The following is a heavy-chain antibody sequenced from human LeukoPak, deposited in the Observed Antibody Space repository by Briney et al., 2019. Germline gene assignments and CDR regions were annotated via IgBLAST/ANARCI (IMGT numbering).Heavy chain of an antibody. D-gene: IGHD2-21*01. J-gene: IGHJ4*02. CDR3: AKRGVVIRVILVGFHKEAYYFDS. V-gene: IGHV3-23*01. Sequence: GGSLRLSCAVSGITLSNYGMSWVRHAPGKGLEWVAGIGGSGGGTNYADSVRGRFIISRDNSKNILFLQMNSLTAEDTAVYFCAKRGVVIRVILVGFHKEAYYFDSWGQGALVTVSS. CDR2: IGGSGGGT. CDR1: GITLSNYG.